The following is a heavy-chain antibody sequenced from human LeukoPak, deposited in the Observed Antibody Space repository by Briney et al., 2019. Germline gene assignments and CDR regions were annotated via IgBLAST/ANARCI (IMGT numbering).Heavy chain of an antibody. V-gene: IGHV5-51*01. CDR2: IYPGDSDT. CDR3: GRRGDSSGYYALEY. D-gene: IGHD3-22*01. CDR1: GYSFTSYW. Sequence: GESLKISCKGSGYSFTSYWIGWVRQMPGKGLEWMGIIYPGDSDTKYSPSFQGQVTISVDKSIRTAYLQWSSLKASDTAMYYCGRRGDSSGYYALEYWGQGTLVTVSS. J-gene: IGHJ4*02.